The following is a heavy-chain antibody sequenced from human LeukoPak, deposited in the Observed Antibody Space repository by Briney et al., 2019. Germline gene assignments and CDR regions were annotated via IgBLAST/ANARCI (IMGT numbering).Heavy chain of an antibody. Sequence: PSETLSLTCTVSGGSISSYYWSWIRQPPGKGLEWIGYIYYSGSTNYNPSLKSRVTISVDTSKNQFSLKLSSVTAEDTAVYYCARGGAPSYYDILTGYSYNWFDPWGQGTLVTVSS. V-gene: IGHV4-59*01. D-gene: IGHD3-9*01. CDR1: GGSISSYY. CDR2: IYYSGST. CDR3: ARGGAPSYYDILTGYSYNWFDP. J-gene: IGHJ5*02.